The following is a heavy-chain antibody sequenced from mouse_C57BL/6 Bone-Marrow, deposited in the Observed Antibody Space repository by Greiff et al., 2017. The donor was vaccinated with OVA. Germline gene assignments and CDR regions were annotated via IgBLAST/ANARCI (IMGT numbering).Heavy chain of an antibody. V-gene: IGHV5-2*01. CDR3: ARLITTVGY. D-gene: IGHD1-1*01. Sequence: EVQLVESGGGLVQPGASLKLSCESYEYEFPSHDMSWVRQTPGKRLELVAAINSDGGSTYYPDTMESRFIISRDNTKKTLYLQMSSLRSEDAALNYCARLITTVGYWGQGTTLTVSS. CDR1: EYEFPSHD. CDR2: INSDGGST. J-gene: IGHJ2*01.